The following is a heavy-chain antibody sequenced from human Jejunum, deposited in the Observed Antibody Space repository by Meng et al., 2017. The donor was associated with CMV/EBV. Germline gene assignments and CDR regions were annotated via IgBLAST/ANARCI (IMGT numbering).Heavy chain of an antibody. CDR2: ISFDGSSN. Sequence: FSSYALPWVRQAPGRMLGWMAVISFDGSSNYYADSVGGRFTISRDNSNNALYLQMNSLRGEDAAVYYCARVRSTSFGVIIYALDVWGQGTTVTVSS. CDR3: ARVRSTSFGVIIYALDV. V-gene: IGHV3-30-3*01. D-gene: IGHD3-3*01. J-gene: IGHJ6*02. CDR1: FSSYA.